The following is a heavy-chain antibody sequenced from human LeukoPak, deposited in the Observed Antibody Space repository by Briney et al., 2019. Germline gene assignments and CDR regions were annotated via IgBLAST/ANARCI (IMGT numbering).Heavy chain of an antibody. CDR1: GFTFTDYW. V-gene: IGHV3-7*01. CDR3: ARDEPDY. J-gene: IGHJ4*02. Sequence: PGGSLRLSCAASGFTFTDYWMTWVRQAPGKGLEWVANIKQDGSVKYYVDSVKGRFTISRDNAQNSLYLQMKSLRAEDTAVYYCARDEPDYWGQGTLVTVSS. CDR2: IKQDGSVK.